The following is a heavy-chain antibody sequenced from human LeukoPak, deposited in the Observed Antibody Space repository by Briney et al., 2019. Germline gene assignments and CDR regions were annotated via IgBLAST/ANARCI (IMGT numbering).Heavy chain of an antibody. CDR3: ARYRGYSADY. CDR1: GFTFNDYY. CDR2: ISSSGTTI. V-gene: IGHV3-11*01. Sequence: GGFLRLSCVVSGFTFNDYYMRWIRQARGKGLEWLTFISSSGTTISYADSVKGRFTISWDSAKNSLFLQMNSLRADDTAVYYCARYRGYSADYWGQGTLVTVSS. D-gene: IGHD5-12*01. J-gene: IGHJ4*02.